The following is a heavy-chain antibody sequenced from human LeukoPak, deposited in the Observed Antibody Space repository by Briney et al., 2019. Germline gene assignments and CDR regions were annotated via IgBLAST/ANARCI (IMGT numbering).Heavy chain of an antibody. CDR2: ISAHNGNT. CDR1: GYTFTSYG. Sequence: ASVKVSCKASGYTFTSYGISWVRQAPGQGLEWMGWISAHNGNTNYAQKLQGRVTMTTDTSTSTAYMELRSLRSDDTAVYYCARDRDEIYSGYDPAADYWGQGTLVTVSS. J-gene: IGHJ4*02. CDR3: ARDRDEIYSGYDPAADY. V-gene: IGHV1-18*04. D-gene: IGHD5-12*01.